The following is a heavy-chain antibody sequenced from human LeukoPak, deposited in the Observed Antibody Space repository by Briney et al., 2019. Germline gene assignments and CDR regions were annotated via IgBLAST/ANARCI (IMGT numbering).Heavy chain of an antibody. J-gene: IGHJ4*02. CDR3: ARGSSGSGSSQDY. D-gene: IGHD3-10*01. V-gene: IGHV3-21*01. CDR1: GFTFSSYS. CDR2: ISSSSSYV. Sequence: PGRSLRLSCAASGFTFSSYSMNWVRQAPGKGLEWVSSISSSSSYVYYADSVKGRFTISRDNAKNSLYLQMNSLRAEDTAVYYCARGSSGSGSSQDYWGQGTLVTVSS.